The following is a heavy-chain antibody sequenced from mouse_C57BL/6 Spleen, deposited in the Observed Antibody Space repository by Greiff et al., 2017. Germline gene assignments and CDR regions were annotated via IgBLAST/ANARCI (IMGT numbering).Heavy chain of an antibody. CDR3: ASDANYFGSSYWYLDV. CDR1: GFTFSDFY. J-gene: IGHJ1*03. Sequence: DVHLVESGGGLVQSGRSLRLSCATSGFTFSDFYMEWVRQAPGKGLEWLAASRNKANDYTTEYCASVKGRFIVSRDTSQSILYLQMNALRAEDTAIYYCASDANYFGSSYWYLDVWGTGTTVTISS. CDR2: SRNKANDYTT. D-gene: IGHD1-1*01. V-gene: IGHV7-1*01.